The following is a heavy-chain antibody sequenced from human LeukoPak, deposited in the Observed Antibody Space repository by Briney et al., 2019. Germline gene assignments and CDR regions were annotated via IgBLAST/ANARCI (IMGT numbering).Heavy chain of an antibody. J-gene: IGHJ4*02. CDR3: ARDNDSRDPPHFDY. CDR2: IIPIFGTA. CDR1: GVTVSNFA. Sequence: GASVNVSCKASGVTVSNFAISWVRQAPGQGLEWMGGIIPIFGTANYAHKFQGRVTITADKSTSTAYMELSSLRSEDTAVYYCARDNDSRDPPHFDYWGQGTLVTVSA. D-gene: IGHD3-16*01. V-gene: IGHV1-69*06.